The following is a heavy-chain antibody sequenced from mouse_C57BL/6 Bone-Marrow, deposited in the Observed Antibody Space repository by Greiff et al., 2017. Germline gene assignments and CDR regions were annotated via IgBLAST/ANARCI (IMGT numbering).Heavy chain of an antibody. D-gene: IGHD2-3*01. CDR1: GFTFSSYG. CDR2: ISSGGSYT. J-gene: IGHJ3*01. CDR3: GRHDGYPFAY. Sequence: EVKLVGSGGDLVKPGGSLKLSCAASGFTFSSYGMSWVRQTPDKRLEWVATISSGGSYTYYPDSVKGRFTISRDNAKNTLYLQMSSLKSEDTAMYYCGRHDGYPFAYWGQGTLVTVSA. V-gene: IGHV5-6*01.